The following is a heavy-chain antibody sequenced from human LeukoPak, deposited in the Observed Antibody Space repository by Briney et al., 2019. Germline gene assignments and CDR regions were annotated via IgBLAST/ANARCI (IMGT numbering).Heavy chain of an antibody. CDR2: IYSGGST. J-gene: IGHJ3*02. V-gene: IGHV3-66*01. CDR3: ASSQQLPTHDAFDI. CDR1: GFTVSSNY. D-gene: IGHD6-13*01. Sequence: GGSLRLSCAASGFTVSSNYMSWVRQAPGKGLEWVSVIYSGGSTYYADSVKGRFTISRDNSKNTLYLQMNSLRAEDTAVYYCASSQQLPTHDAFDIWGQGTMVTVSS.